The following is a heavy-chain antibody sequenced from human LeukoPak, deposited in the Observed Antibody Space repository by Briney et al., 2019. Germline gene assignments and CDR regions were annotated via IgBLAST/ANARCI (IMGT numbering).Heavy chain of an antibody. D-gene: IGHD3-3*01. V-gene: IGHV4-39*01. CDR1: GGSISSSSYY. CDR2: IYYSGST. Sequence: SETLSLTCTVSGGSISSSSYYWGWIPQPPGQGLEWIGSIYYSGSTYYNPSLKGRVTISVDTSKNQFSLKPSSVTAADTAVYYCARLTLGFWSGYYKYYFDYWGQGTLVTVSS. CDR3: ARLTLGFWSGYYKYYFDY. J-gene: IGHJ4*02.